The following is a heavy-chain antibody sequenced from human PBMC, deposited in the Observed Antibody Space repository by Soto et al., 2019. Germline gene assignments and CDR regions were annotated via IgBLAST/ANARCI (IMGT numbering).Heavy chain of an antibody. V-gene: IGHV3-30*18. Sequence: QVQLVESGGGVVQPGRSLRLSCAASGFTFSSYGMHWVRQAPGKGLEWVAVISYDGSNKYYADSVKGRFTISRDNSKNTLYLQMNSLRAEDTAVYYCAKDWGGNTFDYWGQGTLVTVSS. J-gene: IGHJ4*02. CDR2: ISYDGSNK. CDR1: GFTFSSYG. D-gene: IGHD2-21*01. CDR3: AKDWGGNTFDY.